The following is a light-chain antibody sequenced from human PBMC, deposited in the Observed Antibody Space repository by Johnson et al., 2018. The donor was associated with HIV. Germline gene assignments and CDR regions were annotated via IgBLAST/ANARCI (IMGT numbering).Light chain of an antibody. CDR3: GTWDSSLSAYV. CDR1: SYDVRNNY. V-gene: IGLV1-51*01. Sequence: VLTQPPSVSAAPGQKVTISCSGNSYDVRNNYVSCHQQFPGTAPKFLFYDNNKRPSGIPDRFSGSKSGTSATLDITGLQTGDEADYYCGTWDSSLSAYVFGTGTKVTVL. CDR2: DNN. J-gene: IGLJ1*01.